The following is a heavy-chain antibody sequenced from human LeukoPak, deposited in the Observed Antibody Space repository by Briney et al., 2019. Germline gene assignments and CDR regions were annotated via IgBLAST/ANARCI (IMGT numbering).Heavy chain of an antibody. CDR2: IYYSGST. CDR1: GGSISSSSYY. J-gene: IGHJ4*02. Sequence: SETLSLTCTVSGGSISSSSYYWGWIRQPPGKGLEWIGSIYYSGSTYYNPSLKSRVTISVDTSKNQFSLKLNSVTAANTAVYYCARQGRLLWFGELFGPNDYWGQGTLVTVSS. D-gene: IGHD3-10*01. V-gene: IGHV4-39*01. CDR3: ARQGRLLWFGELFGPNDY.